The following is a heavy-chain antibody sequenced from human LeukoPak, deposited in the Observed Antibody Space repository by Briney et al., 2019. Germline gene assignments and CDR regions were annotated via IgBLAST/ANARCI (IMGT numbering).Heavy chain of an antibody. CDR1: GDSISSSY. Sequence: SETLSLICTVSGDSISSSYWSWIRQPPGKGLEWIGYIYYSGSIYKPSLKSRVTISVDTSNNQVSLKLTSVTAADTAVYYCARVAAGGPIDYWGQGTLVTVSS. J-gene: IGHJ4*02. CDR3: ARVAAGGPIDY. CDR2: IYYSGS. V-gene: IGHV4-59*01. D-gene: IGHD6-13*01.